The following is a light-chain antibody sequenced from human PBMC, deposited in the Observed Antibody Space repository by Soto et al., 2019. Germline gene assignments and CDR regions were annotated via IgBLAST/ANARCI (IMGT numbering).Light chain of an antibody. Sequence: EIVMTQSPATLSVSPGESATHSCRASQSISSNLAWYQQKPGQAPRLLIYGASTRATGIPARFSGSGSGTEFTLTISSLQSEDFAVYYCQQYNNWPPYTFGQGTKLEIK. J-gene: IGKJ2*01. V-gene: IGKV3-15*01. CDR3: QQYNNWPPYT. CDR1: QSISSN. CDR2: GAS.